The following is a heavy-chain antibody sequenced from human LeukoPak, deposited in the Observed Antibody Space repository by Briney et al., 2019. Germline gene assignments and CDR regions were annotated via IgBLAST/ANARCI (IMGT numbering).Heavy chain of an antibody. J-gene: IGHJ4*02. CDR2: ISGSGGST. V-gene: IGHV3-23*01. Sequence: GGSLRLSCAASGFTFSSYAMSWVRQAPEKGLEWVSAISGSGGSTYYADSVKGRFTISRDNSKNTLYLQMNSLRAEDTAVYYCAKFYDSSGHFDYWGQGTLVTVSS. CDR3: AKFYDSSGHFDY. D-gene: IGHD3-22*01. CDR1: GFTFSSYA.